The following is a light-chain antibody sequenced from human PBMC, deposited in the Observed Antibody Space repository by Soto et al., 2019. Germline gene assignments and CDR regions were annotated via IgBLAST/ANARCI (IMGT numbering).Light chain of an antibody. V-gene: IGKV3-20*01. CDR3: QQYGTSPLT. CDR2: GAS. CDR1: QSVGIRS. J-gene: IGKJ4*01. Sequence: DIVLTQSPGTLSLSPGERATLSCKASQSVGIRSLAWYQQKPGQAPRLVISGASSRATGVPERFSGSRSGTDFTLTISRLEPEDFAVYYCQQYGTSPLTFGGGTTVEIK.